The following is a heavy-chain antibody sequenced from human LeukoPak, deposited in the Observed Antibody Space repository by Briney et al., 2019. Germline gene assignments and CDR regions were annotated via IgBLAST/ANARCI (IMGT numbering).Heavy chain of an antibody. V-gene: IGHV4-34*01. Sequence: SETLSLTCAVYGGSFSGYYWSWIRQPPGKGLEWIGEINHSGSTNYNPSLKSRVTISVDTSKNQFSLKLSSVTAADTAVYYCAREEVAAADTPIDYWGQGTLVTVSS. J-gene: IGHJ4*02. CDR2: INHSGST. CDR1: GGSFSGYY. D-gene: IGHD6-13*01. CDR3: AREEVAAADTPIDY.